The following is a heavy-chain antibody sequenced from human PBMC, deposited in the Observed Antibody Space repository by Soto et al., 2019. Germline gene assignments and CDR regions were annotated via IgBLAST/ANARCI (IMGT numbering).Heavy chain of an antibody. CDR3: AKDTVPVATPWFDP. CDR2: LSGSGGST. D-gene: IGHD2-2*01. CDR1: GFTFSNYA. V-gene: IGHV3-23*01. J-gene: IGHJ5*02. Sequence: EVQLLESGGGLVQPGGSLRLSCAASGFTFSNYAMSWVRQAPGQGLEWASTLSGSGGSTYYADSVKGRFTISRDNSKNTLYTQMNSLRAEDTTVYYCAKDTVPVATPWFDPWGQGTLVTVSS.